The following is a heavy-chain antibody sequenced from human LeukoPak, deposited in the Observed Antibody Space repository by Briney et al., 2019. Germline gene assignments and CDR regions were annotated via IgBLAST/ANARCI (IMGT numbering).Heavy chain of an antibody. V-gene: IGHV1-2*02. Sequence: ASVKVSCKASGYTFTGYYMHWVRQAPGQGLEWMGWINPNSGGTNYAQKFQGRVTMTRDTSISTAYMELSRLGSDDTAVYYCVRVPLYYYYGMDVWGQGTTVTVSS. J-gene: IGHJ6*02. CDR3: VRVPLYYYYGMDV. CDR1: GYTFTGYY. CDR2: INPNSGGT.